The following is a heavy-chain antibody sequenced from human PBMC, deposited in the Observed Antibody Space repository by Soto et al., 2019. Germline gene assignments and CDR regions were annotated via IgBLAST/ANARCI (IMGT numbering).Heavy chain of an antibody. CDR3: ARGRGPGIAARPDDYYYYGMDV. CDR1: GGTFSSYA. J-gene: IGHJ6*02. V-gene: IGHV1-69*01. D-gene: IGHD6-6*01. CDR2: IIPIFGTA. Sequence: QVQLVQSGAEVKKPGSLVKVSCKASGGTFSSYAISWVRQAPGQGLEWMGGIIPIFGTANYAQKFQGRVTITADESTSTAYMELSSLRSEDTAVYYCARGRGPGIAARPDDYYYYGMDVWGQGTTVTVSS.